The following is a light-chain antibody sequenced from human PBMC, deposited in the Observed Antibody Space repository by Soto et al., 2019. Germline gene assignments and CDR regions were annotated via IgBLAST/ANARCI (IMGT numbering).Light chain of an antibody. J-gene: IGKJ2*01. Sequence: EIVLTQSPGTLSLSPGERATLSCRASQSVSSNYLAWYQHKPGQTPRLLIYGASTRAIGILDRFSGSGSGTDFTLTISRLEPEDFAVYYCQQYGRSYTFGQGTKLEIK. CDR1: QSVSSNY. V-gene: IGKV3-20*01. CDR3: QQYGRSYT. CDR2: GAS.